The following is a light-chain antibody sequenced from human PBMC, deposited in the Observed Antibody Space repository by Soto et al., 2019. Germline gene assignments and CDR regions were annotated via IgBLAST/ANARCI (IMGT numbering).Light chain of an antibody. CDR1: QTISSTY. Sequence: EIGLTQAPGTLSLSPWYRSTLSCRSSQTISSTYLAWYQQKPGQAPRLLIYGASSRATGIPDRFSGSGSGTDFTLTISRLEPEDFAVYYCQQYGSSPITFGQGTRLEIK. J-gene: IGKJ5*01. V-gene: IGKV3-20*01. CDR2: GAS. CDR3: QQYGSSPIT.